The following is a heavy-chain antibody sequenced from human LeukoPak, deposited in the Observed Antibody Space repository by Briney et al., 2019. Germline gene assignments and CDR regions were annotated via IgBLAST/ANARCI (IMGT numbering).Heavy chain of an antibody. V-gene: IGHV3-66*01. J-gene: IGHJ4*02. Sequence: PGGSLRLSCAVSGVTVSSNHMSWVRQAPGKGLEWVSAIYSGGGTYYADSVKGRLTLSRDNSKNTLYLQMNSLRAEDRAVYYCVRDASWGQGTLVTVSS. CDR3: VRDAS. CDR1: GVTVSSNH. CDR2: IYSGGGT.